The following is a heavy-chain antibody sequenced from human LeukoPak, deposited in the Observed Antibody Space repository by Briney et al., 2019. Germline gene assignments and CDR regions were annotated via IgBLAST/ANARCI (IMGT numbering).Heavy chain of an antibody. Sequence: KPSETLSLTCTVSGGSISSSSYYWGWIRQPPGKGLEWIGSIYYSGSTYYNPSLKSRVTISVDTSKNQFSLKLSSVTAADTAVYYCATLNYGSGEGGDVWGQGTTVTVSS. CDR1: GGSISSSSYY. D-gene: IGHD3-10*01. V-gene: IGHV4-39*01. CDR2: IYYSGST. CDR3: ATLNYGSGEGGDV. J-gene: IGHJ6*02.